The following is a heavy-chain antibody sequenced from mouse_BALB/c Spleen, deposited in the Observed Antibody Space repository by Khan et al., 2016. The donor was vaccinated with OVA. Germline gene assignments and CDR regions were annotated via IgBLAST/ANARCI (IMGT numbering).Heavy chain of an antibody. CDR3: ARVDYGYGFAY. J-gene: IGHJ3*01. CDR2: IRTKASGYTT. D-gene: IGHD1-2*01. V-gene: IGHV7-3*02. Sequence: EVELVESGGGLVQPGGSLRLSCATSGFTFTDYYMSWVRQPPGKALEWLGFIRTKASGYTTEYSASVKGRFTISRDNSQSILYLQMNTLRAEDSATYCCARVDYGYGFAYWGQETLVTVSA. CDR1: GFTFTDYY.